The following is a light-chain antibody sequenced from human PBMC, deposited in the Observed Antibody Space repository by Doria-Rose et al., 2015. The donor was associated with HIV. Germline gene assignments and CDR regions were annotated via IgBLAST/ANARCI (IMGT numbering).Light chain of an antibody. CDR1: SGPVTGAYC. CDR2: NTY. V-gene: IGLV8-61*01. J-gene: IGLJ3*02. CDR3: VLYMGSGIWM. Sequence: QAVVTQEPSSSVSLGGTVTLTCGLTSGPVTGAYCPSWHQQTPGQAPRTLIYNTYSLSSEVSDRFSGSIPWNKAALTISGAQADDESDHYCVLYMGSGIWMFGGGTKLTVL.